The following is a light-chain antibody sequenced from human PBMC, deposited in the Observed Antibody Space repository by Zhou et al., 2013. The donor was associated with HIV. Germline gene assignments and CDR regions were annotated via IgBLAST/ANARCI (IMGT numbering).Light chain of an antibody. V-gene: IGKV1-9*01. CDR3: QQYDSYPWT. J-gene: IGKJ1*01. CDR2: AAS. Sequence: DIQLTQSPSFLSASVGDRVTITCRASQGISSYLAWYHQKPGKAPKLLIYAASTLQSGVPSRFSGSGSGTEFTLTISSLQPEDFATYYCQQYDSYPWTFGQGTKVEIK. CDR1: QGISSY.